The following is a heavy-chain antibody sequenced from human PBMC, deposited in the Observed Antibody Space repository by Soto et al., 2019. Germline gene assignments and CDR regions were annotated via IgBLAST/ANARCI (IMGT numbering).Heavy chain of an antibody. D-gene: IGHD5-18*01. Sequence: AYEESLKGRFTISRDDSKNTAYLQMSSLRIEDTAVYYCTRQQYSYGYLPFDYWGQGTLVTVSS. J-gene: IGHJ4*02. V-gene: IGHV3-73*01. CDR3: TRQQYSYGYLPFDY.